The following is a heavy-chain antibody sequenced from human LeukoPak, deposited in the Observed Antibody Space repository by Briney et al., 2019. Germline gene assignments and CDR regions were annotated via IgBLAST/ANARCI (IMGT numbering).Heavy chain of an antibody. V-gene: IGHV3-48*03. CDR3: AGPRYSPDAFDI. CDR1: GLNFSSYE. Sequence: PGGSLRLSCAASGLNFSSYEMNWVRQAPGKGLEWVSYISNSGTIMYYADSVKGRFTISRDNAKNSLYLQMNSLRAEDTAVYYCAGPRYSPDAFDIWGQGTMVTVSS. D-gene: IGHD1-14*01. J-gene: IGHJ3*02. CDR2: ISNSGTIM.